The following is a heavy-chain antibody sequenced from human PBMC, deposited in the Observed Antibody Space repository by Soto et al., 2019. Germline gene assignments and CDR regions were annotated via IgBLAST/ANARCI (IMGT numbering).Heavy chain of an antibody. V-gene: IGHV4-39*01. Sequence: PSETLSLTCTVSGGSISSSSYYWGWIRQPPGKGLEWIGSIYYSGSTYYNPSLKSRVTISVDTSKNQFSLKLSSVTAADTAVYYCASLYYYDSSGNFDYWGQGTLVTVSS. CDR2: IYYSGST. CDR3: ASLYYYDSSGNFDY. CDR1: GGSISSSSYY. D-gene: IGHD3-22*01. J-gene: IGHJ4*02.